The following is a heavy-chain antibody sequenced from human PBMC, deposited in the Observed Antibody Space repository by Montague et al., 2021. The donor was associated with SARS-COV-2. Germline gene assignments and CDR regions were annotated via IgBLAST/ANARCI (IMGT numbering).Heavy chain of an antibody. Sequence: CAISGDSVSSNSATWNWARQSPSRGLEWLGRTYYRSKWCNDYAVSVRGRVTINPDTSKNQFSLQLNSVTPEDTAIYYCTSGREGNYNVMDVWGQGTTVTVPS. CDR1: GDSVSSNSAT. V-gene: IGHV6-1*01. CDR3: TSGREGNYNVMDV. CDR2: TYYRSKWCN. J-gene: IGHJ6*02. D-gene: IGHD1-1*01.